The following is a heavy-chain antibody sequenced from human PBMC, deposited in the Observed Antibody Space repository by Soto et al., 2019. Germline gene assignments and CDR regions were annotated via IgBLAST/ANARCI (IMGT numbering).Heavy chain of an antibody. CDR3: ARDRVRRYYGSRSRPSYYYYGMDV. D-gene: IGHD3-10*01. Sequence: PGGSLRLSCAASGFTFSSYAMHWVRQAPGKGLEWVAVISYDGSNKYYADSVKGRFTISRDNSKNTLYLQMNSLRAEDTAVYYCARDRVRRYYGSRSRPSYYYYGMDVWGQGTTVTVSS. CDR2: ISYDGSNK. CDR1: GFTFSSYA. J-gene: IGHJ6*02. V-gene: IGHV3-30-3*01.